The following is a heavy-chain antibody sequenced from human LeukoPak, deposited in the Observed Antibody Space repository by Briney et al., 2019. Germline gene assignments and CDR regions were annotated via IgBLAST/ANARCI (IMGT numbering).Heavy chain of an antibody. CDR3: ARRDKRNYYESSAKYNWFDP. D-gene: IGHD3-22*01. CDR2: ISYDGSNK. Sequence: GGSLRLSCAASGFTFSSYAMHWVRQAPGKGLEWVAVISYDGSNKYYADSVKGRFTISRDNSKNTLYLQMNSLRPEDTAVYYCARRDKRNYYESSAKYNWFDPWGQGTLVTVSS. V-gene: IGHV3-30*14. CDR1: GFTFSSYA. J-gene: IGHJ5*02.